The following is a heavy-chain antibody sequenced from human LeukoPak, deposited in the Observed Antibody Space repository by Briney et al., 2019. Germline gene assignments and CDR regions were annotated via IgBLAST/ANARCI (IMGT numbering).Heavy chain of an antibody. CDR1: GGSISTYY. CDR2: IFYSGST. Sequence: SETLSLTCTVSGGSISTYYWSWIRQPPGKGLEWIGYIFYSGSTNYNPSLKSRVTISVDTSKNQFSLNLSSVTAADTAVYYCARHYIQPPHYFDYWGQGTLVTVSS. CDR3: ARHYIQPPHYFDY. J-gene: IGHJ4*02. V-gene: IGHV4-59*08. D-gene: IGHD2-2*01.